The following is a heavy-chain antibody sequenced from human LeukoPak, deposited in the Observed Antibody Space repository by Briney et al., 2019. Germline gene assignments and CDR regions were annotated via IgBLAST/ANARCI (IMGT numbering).Heavy chain of an antibody. Sequence: SETLSLTCTVSGGSISSYYWSWIRQPPGKGLEWIGYIYYSGSTNYNPSLKSRVTISVDTSKNQFSLKLSSVTAADTAVYYCATSVGSGSYHIFDAFDIWGQGTMVIVSS. CDR2: IYYSGST. CDR1: GGSISSYY. V-gene: IGHV4-59*01. CDR3: ATSVGSGSYHIFDAFDI. J-gene: IGHJ3*02. D-gene: IGHD1-26*01.